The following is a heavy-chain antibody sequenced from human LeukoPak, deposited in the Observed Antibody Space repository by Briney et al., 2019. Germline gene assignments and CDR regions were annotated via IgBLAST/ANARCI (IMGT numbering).Heavy chain of an antibody. CDR3: ARTGGLMVRGGIDY. Sequence: PSETLSLTCTVSGGSISSSSYYWGWIRQPPGKGLEWIGSIYYSGSTYYNPSLKSRVTISVDTSKNQFSLKLSSVTAADTAVYYCARTGGLMVRGGIDYWGQGTLVTVSS. CDR2: IYYSGST. V-gene: IGHV4-39*01. J-gene: IGHJ4*02. CDR1: GGSISSSSYY. D-gene: IGHD3-10*01.